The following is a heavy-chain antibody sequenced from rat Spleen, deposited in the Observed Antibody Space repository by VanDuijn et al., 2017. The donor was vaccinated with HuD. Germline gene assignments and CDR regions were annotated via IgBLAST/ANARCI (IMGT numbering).Heavy chain of an antibody. Sequence: EVQLVESGGGLVQPGRSLKLSCAASGFTFSYYGMAWVRQAPTKGLEWVATLSYDGTTTYYRDSVKGRFTISRDVAKSTLFLQMDSLRSEDTATYYCARRHFGYTDYYDYWGQGVMVTVSS. D-gene: IGHD1-4*01. CDR3: ARRHFGYTDYYDY. V-gene: IGHV5-29*01. J-gene: IGHJ2*01. CDR2: LSYDGTTT. CDR1: GFTFSYYG.